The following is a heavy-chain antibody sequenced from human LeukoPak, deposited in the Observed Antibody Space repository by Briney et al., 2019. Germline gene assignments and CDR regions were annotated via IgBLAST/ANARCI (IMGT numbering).Heavy chain of an antibody. CDR2: VYYSGST. D-gene: IGHD3-10*02. CDR3: VICPGSYYLDWFDP. V-gene: IGHV4-39*07. Sequence: SETLSLTCTVSGGSISSSSYYWGWIRQPPGKGLEWIGSVYYSGSTYLNPSLKSRVTISGDTSKKQFSLKLNSVTAADTAVYYCVICPGSYYLDWFDPWGQGTLVTVSS. J-gene: IGHJ5*02. CDR1: GGSISSSSYY.